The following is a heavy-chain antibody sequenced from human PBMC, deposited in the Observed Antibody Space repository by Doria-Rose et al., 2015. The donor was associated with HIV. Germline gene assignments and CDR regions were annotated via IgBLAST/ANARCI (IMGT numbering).Heavy chain of an antibody. CDR2: VNHVGYT. J-gene: IGHJ4*02. CDR3: ARASGTVAGFDL. D-gene: IGHD6-19*01. Sequence: RQPPGKGLQWIGEVNHVGYTDYNPSLKSRVAVSIDTSKNHLSLRLTSLAAADTAVYFCARASGTVAGFDLWGQGTLVTVSS. V-gene: IGHV4-34*01.